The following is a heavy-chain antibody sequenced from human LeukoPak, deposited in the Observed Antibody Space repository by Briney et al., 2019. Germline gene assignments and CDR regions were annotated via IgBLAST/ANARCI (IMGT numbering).Heavy chain of an antibody. CDR1: GGSISSSSYY. Sequence: SETLSLTCTVSGGSISSSSYYWGWIRQPPGKGLEWIGSIYYSGSTYYNPSLKSRVTISVDTSKNQFSLKLSSVTAADTAVYYCARSNGYEYYFDYWGQGTLVTVSS. V-gene: IGHV4-39*07. J-gene: IGHJ4*02. CDR2: IYYSGST. D-gene: IGHD5-12*01. CDR3: ARSNGYEYYFDY.